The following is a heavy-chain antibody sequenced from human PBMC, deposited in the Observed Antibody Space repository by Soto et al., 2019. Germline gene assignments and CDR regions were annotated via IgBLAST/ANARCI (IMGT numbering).Heavy chain of an antibody. CDR1: GFTFSSYA. V-gene: IGHV3-23*01. Sequence: GGSLRLSCAASGFTFSSYAMSWVRQAPGKGLEWVSAISGSGGSTYYADSVKGRFTISRDNSKNTLYLQMNSLRAEDTAVYYCAILRLPRYCSSTSCPDAFDIWGQGTMVTVS. CDR3: AILRLPRYCSSTSCPDAFDI. CDR2: ISGSGGST. J-gene: IGHJ3*02. D-gene: IGHD2-2*01.